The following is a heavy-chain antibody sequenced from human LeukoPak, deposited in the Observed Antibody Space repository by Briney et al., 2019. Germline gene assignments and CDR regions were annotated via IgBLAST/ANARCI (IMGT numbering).Heavy chain of an antibody. CDR1: GGSISSSSYY. CDR3: ARGDYYATLDY. V-gene: IGHV4-39*07. D-gene: IGHD2-8*01. Sequence: SETLSLTCTVSGGSISSSSYYWGWIRQPPGKGLEWIGSIYYSGSTYYNPSLKSRVTISVDTSKNQFSLKLSSVTAADTAVYYCARGDYYATLDYWGQGTLVTVSS. CDR2: IYYSGST. J-gene: IGHJ4*02.